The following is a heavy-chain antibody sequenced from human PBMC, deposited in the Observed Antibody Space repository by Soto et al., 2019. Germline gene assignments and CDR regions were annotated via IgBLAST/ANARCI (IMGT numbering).Heavy chain of an antibody. Sequence: QVRLEQSAPEMKKPGASVKVSCKASGYTFTRHEIHWVRQAPGQGPEWMGLIDPSGDYTTYARKFQGRVTMTSDTSTTTLYRELRSLKSEATAMYYCARVDSTASGNSWGQGTLVTVSS. CDR2: IDPSGDYT. J-gene: IGHJ4*02. CDR1: GYTFTRHE. D-gene: IGHD6-6*01. V-gene: IGHV1-46*01. CDR3: ARVDSTASGNS.